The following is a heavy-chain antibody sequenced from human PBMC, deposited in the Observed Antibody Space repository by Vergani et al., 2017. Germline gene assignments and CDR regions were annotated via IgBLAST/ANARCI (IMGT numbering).Heavy chain of an antibody. CDR2: INHSGST. Sequence: QVQLQQWGAGLLKPSETLSLTCAVYGGSFSGYYWSWIRQPPGKWLEWIGEINHSGSTNYNPSLKSRVTISVDTSKNQFSLKLSSVTAADTAVYYCARRITMVRGPNWFDPWGQGTLVTVSS. CDR3: ARRITMVRGPNWFDP. CDR1: GGSFSGYY. V-gene: IGHV4-34*01. D-gene: IGHD3-10*01. J-gene: IGHJ5*02.